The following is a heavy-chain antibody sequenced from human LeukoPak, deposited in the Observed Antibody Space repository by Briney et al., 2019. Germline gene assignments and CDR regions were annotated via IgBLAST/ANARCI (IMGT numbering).Heavy chain of an antibody. D-gene: IGHD3-22*01. Sequence: GGSLRLSCAASGFSFDTYSMNWVRQAPGKGLEWVSYISSGSTYIYYADSVKGRFTISRDNGKNSLYLQMNSLRAEDTAVYYCARKGYYASSGYLGYFQHWGQGTLVTVSS. CDR3: ARKGYYASSGYLGYFQH. J-gene: IGHJ1*01. V-gene: IGHV3-21*01. CDR1: GFSFDTYS. CDR2: ISSGSTYI.